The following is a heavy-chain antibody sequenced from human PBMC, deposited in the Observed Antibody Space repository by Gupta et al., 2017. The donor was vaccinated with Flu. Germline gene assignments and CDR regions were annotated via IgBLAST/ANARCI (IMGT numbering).Heavy chain of an antibody. CDR1: TFSSYD. J-gene: IGHJ3*02. D-gene: IGHD2-15*01. CDR3: ARGYCSGGSCYSSSAHAFDI. CDR2: IGTAGDT. V-gene: IGHV3-13*04. Sequence: TFSSYDMHWVRQATGKGLEWVSAIGTAGDTYYPGSVKGRFTISRENAKNSLYLQMNSLRAGDTAVYYCARGYCSGGSCYSSSAHAFDIWGQGTMVTVSS.